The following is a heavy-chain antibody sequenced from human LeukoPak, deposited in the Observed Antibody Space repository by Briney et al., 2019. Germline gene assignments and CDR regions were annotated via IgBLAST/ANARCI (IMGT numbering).Heavy chain of an antibody. Sequence: RSGGSLRLSCAASGFTFSSYAMSWVRQAPGKGLEWVSAISGSGGSTYYADSVKGRFTISRDNSKNTLYLQMNSLRAEDTAVYYCAKDGMDGWEPRNWFDPWGQGTLVTVSS. CDR2: ISGSGGST. J-gene: IGHJ5*02. D-gene: IGHD1-26*01. V-gene: IGHV3-23*01. CDR3: AKDGMDGWEPRNWFDP. CDR1: GFTFSSYA.